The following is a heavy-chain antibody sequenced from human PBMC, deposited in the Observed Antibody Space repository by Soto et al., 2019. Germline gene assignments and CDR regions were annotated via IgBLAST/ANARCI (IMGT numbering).Heavy chain of an antibody. J-gene: IGHJ6*02. CDR1: GGTFSSYA. CDR3: ARDDRHYGDPHGMDV. V-gene: IGHV1-69*01. Sequence: QVQLVQSGAEVKKPGSSVKVSRKASGGTFSSYAISWVRQAPGQGLEWMGGIIPIFGTANYAQKFQGRITITEDESTSTAYMELSSLRSEDTAVYYCARDDRHYGDPHGMDVWGQGTTVTVSS. D-gene: IGHD4-17*01. CDR2: IIPIFGTA.